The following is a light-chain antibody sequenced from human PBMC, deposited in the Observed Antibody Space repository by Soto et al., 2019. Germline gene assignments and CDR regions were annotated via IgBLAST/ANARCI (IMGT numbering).Light chain of an antibody. CDR1: QTVTSY. Sequence: DVQITQSPSSLSASVGDSLTLTCRASQTVTSYLNWYQQKPGKAPKLLIYAASTLQSGVPSRFSGSGSGTEFTLTIISLQPEDFATYYCQQSYRFPKTFGRGTKADIK. CDR3: QQSYRFPKT. V-gene: IGKV1-39*01. CDR2: AAS. J-gene: IGKJ1*01.